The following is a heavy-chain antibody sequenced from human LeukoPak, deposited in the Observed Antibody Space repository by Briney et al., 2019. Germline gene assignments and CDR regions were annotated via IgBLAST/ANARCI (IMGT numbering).Heavy chain of an antibody. D-gene: IGHD3-16*01. CDR2: INPSGSST. CDR1: GYTFTSYY. V-gene: IGHV1-46*01. Sequence: ASVKVYCKASGYTFTSYYMHWVRQAPGHGLEWMGIINPSGSSTSYAQKFQGRVTMTRDMSTSTVYMELSSLRSEDTAVYYCARHSLGFDAFDIWGQGTMVTVSS. CDR3: ARHSLGFDAFDI. J-gene: IGHJ3*02.